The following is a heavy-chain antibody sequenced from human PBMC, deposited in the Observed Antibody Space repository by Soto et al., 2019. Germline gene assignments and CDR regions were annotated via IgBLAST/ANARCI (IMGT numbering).Heavy chain of an antibody. CDR2: INHSGST. CDR1: GGSFSGYY. CDR3: ARVVRIFGVVTH. D-gene: IGHD3-3*01. Sequence: PSETLSLTCAVYGGSFSGYYWSWIRQPPGKGLEWIGEINHSGSTNYNPSLKSRVTISVDTSKNQFSLKLSSVTAADTAVYYCARVVRIFGVVTHWGQGTLVTVS. J-gene: IGHJ4*02. V-gene: IGHV4-34*01.